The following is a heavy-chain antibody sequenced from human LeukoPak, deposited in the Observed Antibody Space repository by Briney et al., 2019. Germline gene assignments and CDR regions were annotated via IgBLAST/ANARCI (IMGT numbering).Heavy chain of an antibody. D-gene: IGHD3-22*01. V-gene: IGHV5-51*01. Sequence: GESLKISCKGSGYSFTSYWIGWVRQMPGKGLDWMGIIYPGDSDTRYSPSFQGQVTISADKSISTAFLQWSSLKASDTAMYYCARLSYDSSDFHYMDVWGKGTTVTISS. J-gene: IGHJ6*03. CDR1: GYSFTSYW. CDR3: ARLSYDSSDFHYMDV. CDR2: IYPGDSDT.